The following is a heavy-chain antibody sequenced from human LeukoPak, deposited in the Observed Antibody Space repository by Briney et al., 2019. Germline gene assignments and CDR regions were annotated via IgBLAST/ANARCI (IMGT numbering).Heavy chain of an antibody. Sequence: PGGSLRLSCAASGFTFSTYWMSWVRQAPGKGLEWVANIKGDGSEKNYVGSVKGRFTISRDNSKNTLYLQMNSLRAEDTAVYYCARSIRRRDGYNYVYWGQGTLVTVSS. V-gene: IGHV3-7*03. D-gene: IGHD5-24*01. CDR3: ARSIRRRDGYNYVY. CDR1: GFTFSTYW. CDR2: IKGDGSEK. J-gene: IGHJ4*02.